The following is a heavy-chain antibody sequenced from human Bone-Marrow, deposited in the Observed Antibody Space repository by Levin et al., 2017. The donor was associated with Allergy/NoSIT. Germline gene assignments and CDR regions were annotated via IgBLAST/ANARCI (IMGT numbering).Heavy chain of an antibody. V-gene: IGHV3-30-3*01. Sequence: GESLKISCAASGFTFSSYAMHWVRQAPGKGLEWVAVISYDGSNKYYADSVKGRFTISRDNSKNTLYLQMNSLRAEDTAVYYCVRDSVEMATIANFDYWGQGTLVTVSS. CDR3: VRDSVEMATIANFDY. J-gene: IGHJ4*02. CDR2: ISYDGSNK. CDR1: GFTFSSYA. D-gene: IGHD5-24*01.